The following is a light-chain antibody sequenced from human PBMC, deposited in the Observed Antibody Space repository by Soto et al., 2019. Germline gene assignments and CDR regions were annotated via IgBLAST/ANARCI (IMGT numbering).Light chain of an antibody. CDR3: QQSYSPSIT. CDR2: AAS. CDR1: QSISSY. V-gene: IGKV1-39*01. J-gene: IGKJ5*01. Sequence: DIQLTQSPSSLSASVGDRVTITCRASQSISSYLNWYHQKPGKAPNLLLYAASSLQSGVPSRFSGSGSGTDFTLTISSLQPEDFATYYCQQSYSPSITFGQGTRLEIK.